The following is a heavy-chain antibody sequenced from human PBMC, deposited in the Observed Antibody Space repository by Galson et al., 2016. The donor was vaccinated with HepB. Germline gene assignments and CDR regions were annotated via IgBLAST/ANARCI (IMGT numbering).Heavy chain of an antibody. CDR1: GFTFSSFA. D-gene: IGHD2-15*01. V-gene: IGHV3-23*01. CDR2: VSGSGGST. CDR3: AKGLGVEVGDGFDM. Sequence: SLRLSCAASGFTFSSFAMNWVRQAPGKGLQWVSAVSGSGGSTYYAGSVKGRFTISRDNSKNPLFLQMNSLRADDTAAYFCAKGLGVEVGDGFDMWGQGTMVTVSS. J-gene: IGHJ3*02.